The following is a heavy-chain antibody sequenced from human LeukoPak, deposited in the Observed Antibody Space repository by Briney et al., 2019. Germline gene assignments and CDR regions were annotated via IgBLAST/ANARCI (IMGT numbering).Heavy chain of an antibody. V-gene: IGHV1-24*01. CDR3: ATAPPGMGSNDAFDI. D-gene: IGHD1-14*01. CDR1: GYTLTELS. CDR2: FDPEDGET. J-gene: IGHJ3*02. Sequence: GASVKVSCKVSGYTLTELSMHWVRQAPGKGLEWMGGFDPEDGETIYAQKFQGRVTMTEDTSTDTAYMELSSLRSEDTAVYYCATAPPGMGSNDAFDIWGQGTMVTVSS.